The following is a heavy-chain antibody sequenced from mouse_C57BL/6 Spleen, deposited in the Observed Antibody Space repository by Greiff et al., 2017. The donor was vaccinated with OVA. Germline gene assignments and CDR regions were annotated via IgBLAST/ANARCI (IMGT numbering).Heavy chain of an antibody. D-gene: IGHD1-1*01. Sequence: EVQLVESGPGLVKPSQSLSLTCSVTGYSITSGYYWNWNRQFPGNKLEWMGYISYDGSNNYNPSLKNRISITRDTSKNQFFLKLNSVTTEDTATYYCARGVTTVEEGFAYWGQGTLVTVSA. V-gene: IGHV3-6*01. CDR1: GYSITSGYY. J-gene: IGHJ3*01. CDR3: ARGVTTVEEGFAY. CDR2: ISYDGSN.